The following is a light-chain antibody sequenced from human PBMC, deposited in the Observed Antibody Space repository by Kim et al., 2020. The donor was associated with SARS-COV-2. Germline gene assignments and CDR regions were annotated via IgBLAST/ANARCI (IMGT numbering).Light chain of an antibody. Sequence: VALGQTVRITSQGESLRSYYATWYQQKPGQAPIPVIYGKNNRPSGIPDRFSGSSSGNTASLTITGTQAGDEADYYCNSRDSNDNVVFGGGTKLTVL. CDR3: NSRDSNDNVV. CDR1: SLRSYY. CDR2: GKN. V-gene: IGLV3-19*01. J-gene: IGLJ2*01.